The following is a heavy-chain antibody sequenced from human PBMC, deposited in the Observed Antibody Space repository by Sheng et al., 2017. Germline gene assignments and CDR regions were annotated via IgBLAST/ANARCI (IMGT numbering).Heavy chain of an antibody. J-gene: IGHJ5*02. CDR1: GGSISSSNYY. V-gene: IGHV4-39*07. Sequence: QLQLQESGPELVKPSETLSLTCTVSGGSISSSNYYWVWIRQPPGKGLEWIGNIYYRGTTYYNPSLMSRVTISVDTSKNQFSLKLNSVAAADTAIYYCAKSPGIRSWFDPWGQGTWSPSPQ. CDR2: IYYRGTT. CDR3: AKSPGIRSWFDP. D-gene: IGHD3-10*01.